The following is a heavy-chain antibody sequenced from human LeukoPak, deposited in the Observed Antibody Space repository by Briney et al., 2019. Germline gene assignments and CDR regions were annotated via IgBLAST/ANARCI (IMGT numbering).Heavy chain of an antibody. Sequence: ASVKVSCKASGYTFTSYDINWVRQATGQGLEWMGWMNPNSGNTGYAQKFQGRVTMTRNTSISTAYIELSSLGSEDTAVYYCARRYYYGSGSYYPNDYWGQGTLVTVSS. D-gene: IGHD3-10*01. V-gene: IGHV1-8*01. CDR3: ARRYYYGSGSYYPNDY. J-gene: IGHJ4*02. CDR1: GYTFTSYD. CDR2: MNPNSGNT.